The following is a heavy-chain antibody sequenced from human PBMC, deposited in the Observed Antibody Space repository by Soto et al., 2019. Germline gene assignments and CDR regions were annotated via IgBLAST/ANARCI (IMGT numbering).Heavy chain of an antibody. V-gene: IGHV3-30*04. CDR1: GFTFSSYA. CDR3: ARLVSYDSSGYTPDAFDI. CDR2: ISYDGSNK. D-gene: IGHD3-22*01. J-gene: IGHJ3*02. Sequence: GSLRLSCAASGFTFSSYAMHWVRQAPGKGLEWVAVISYDGSNKYYADSVKGRFTISRDNSKNTLYLQMNSLRAEDTAVYYCARLVSYDSSGYTPDAFDIWGQGTMVTVSS.